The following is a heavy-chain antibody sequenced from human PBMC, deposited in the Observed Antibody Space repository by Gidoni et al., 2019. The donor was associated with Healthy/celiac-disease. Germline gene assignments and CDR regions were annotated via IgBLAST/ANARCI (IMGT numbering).Heavy chain of an antibody. Sequence: QVQLVESGGGVVQPGRSLRLSCAASGFTFSSYGMHWVRQAPGKGLEWVAVIWYDGSNKYYADSVKGRFTISRDNSKNTLYLQMNSLRAEDTAVYYCARDRDYDSSVGDAFDIWGQGTMVTVSS. D-gene: IGHD3-22*01. CDR1: GFTFSSYG. V-gene: IGHV3-33*01. CDR2: IWYDGSNK. CDR3: ARDRDYDSSVGDAFDI. J-gene: IGHJ3*02.